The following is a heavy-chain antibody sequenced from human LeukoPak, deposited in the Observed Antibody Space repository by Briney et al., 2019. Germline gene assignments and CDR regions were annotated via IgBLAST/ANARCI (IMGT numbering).Heavy chain of an antibody. J-gene: IGHJ3*02. CDR2: IMPIFGTA. CDR3: ARDRSNSSPDCFDI. Sequence: GASVKVSCKASGGTLSSYVINWVRQAPGQGLEWMGGIMPIFGTANNAQKFQGRVTITTDESTSTVYMELSSLRSEDTAVYYCARDRSNSSPDCFDIWGQGTLVIVSS. V-gene: IGHV1-69*05. D-gene: IGHD6-6*01. CDR1: GGTLSSYV.